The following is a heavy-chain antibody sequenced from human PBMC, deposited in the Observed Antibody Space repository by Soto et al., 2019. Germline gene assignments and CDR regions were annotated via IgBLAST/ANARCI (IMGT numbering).Heavy chain of an antibody. CDR2: IYYSGGT. J-gene: IGHJ4*02. Sequence: QVQLQESGPGLVKPSHTLSLTCTVSGGSISSGGYYWSWIRQHPGKGLEWIGYIYYSGGTYYNPSLKSRVAISVDTSKNQFSLNLSSVTAADTAVYYCARDSGTGDLDYWGQGTLVTVSS. CDR1: GGSISSGGYY. CDR3: ARDSGTGDLDY. V-gene: IGHV4-31*03. D-gene: IGHD3-10*01.